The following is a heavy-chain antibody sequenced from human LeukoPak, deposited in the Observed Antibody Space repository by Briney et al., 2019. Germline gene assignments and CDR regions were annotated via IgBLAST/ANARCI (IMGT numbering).Heavy chain of an antibody. CDR1: GDSISPYC. Sequence: PSETLSLTCTVSGDSISPYCWSWIRQPPGKGLEWIGCIFASGSTNYNLSFKSRVTMSVDTSKNQFSLILSSMTAADTAVYYCVRSNDFWSGYYDPWGQGIQVTVSS. CDR3: VRSNDFWSGYYDP. V-gene: IGHV4-4*09. CDR2: IFASGST. J-gene: IGHJ5*02. D-gene: IGHD3-3*01.